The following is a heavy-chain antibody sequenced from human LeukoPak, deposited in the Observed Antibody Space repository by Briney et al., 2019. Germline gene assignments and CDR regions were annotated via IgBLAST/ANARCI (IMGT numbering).Heavy chain of an antibody. CDR1: GFTVSSNY. V-gene: IGHV3-53*01. J-gene: IGHJ3*02. CDR2: IYSGGST. CDR3: ARGGSYLSAFDI. Sequence: GGSLRLSCAASGFTVSSNYMSWVRQAPGKGLEWVSIIYSGGSTFYTDSVKGRFTISRDNSKNTLYLQMNSLRAEDTAVYYCARGGSYLSAFDIWGQGTMVTVSS. D-gene: IGHD1-26*01.